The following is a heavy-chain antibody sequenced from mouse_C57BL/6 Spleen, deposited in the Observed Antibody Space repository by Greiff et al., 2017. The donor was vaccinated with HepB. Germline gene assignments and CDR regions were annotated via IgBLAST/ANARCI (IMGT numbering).Heavy chain of an antibody. Sequence: QVQLKQSGPELVKPGASVKISCKASGYTFTDYYINWVKQRPGQGLEWIGWIYPGSGNTKYNEKFKGKATLTVDTSSSTAYMQLSSLTSEDSAVYFCAKPPFDYGSSHAWFAYWGQGTLVTVSA. CDR2: IYPGSGNT. CDR1: GYTFTDYY. CDR3: AKPPFDYGSSHAWFAY. J-gene: IGHJ3*01. V-gene: IGHV1-84*01. D-gene: IGHD1-1*01.